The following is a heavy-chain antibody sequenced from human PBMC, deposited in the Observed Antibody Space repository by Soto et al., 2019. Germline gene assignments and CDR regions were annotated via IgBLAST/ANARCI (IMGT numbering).Heavy chain of an antibody. CDR3: ARYEHTVRVFDP. CDR1: GDSVASGTYY. D-gene: IGHD3-10*01. CDR2: IFYTGSS. V-gene: IGHV4-61*01. Sequence: LTCTVSGDSVASGTYYWTWIRQPPGKGLEYIGYIFYTGSSNYNPSLKSRVTMSVDTSRNQFTLRLSSVTAADTAVYYCARYEHTVRVFDPWGQATLVTVSS. J-gene: IGHJ5*02.